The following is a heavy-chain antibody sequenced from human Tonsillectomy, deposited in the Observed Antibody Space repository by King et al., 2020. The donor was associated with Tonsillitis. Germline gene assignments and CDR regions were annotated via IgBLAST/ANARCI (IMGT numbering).Heavy chain of an antibody. V-gene: IGHV2-70*04. Sequence: TLKESGPALVKPTQTLTLTCTFSGFSLSTDEMRVSWVRQPPGKALEWLSRIDWDDAKFYSTSLKNKPTTPRDTSKNPVVLRMTNMDPGDTATYYCTRSQAGSNWFDPWGRGTLVTVSS. CDR2: IDWDDAK. CDR1: GFSLSTDEMR. CDR3: TRSQAGSNWFDP. J-gene: IGHJ5*02.